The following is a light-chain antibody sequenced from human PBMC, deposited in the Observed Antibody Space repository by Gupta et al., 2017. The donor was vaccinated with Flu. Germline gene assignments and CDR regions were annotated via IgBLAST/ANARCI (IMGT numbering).Light chain of an antibody. CDR1: TSNVCSYNL. V-gene: IGLV2-23*01. CDR3: CSYGDTYVL. Sequence: QSALTHPASVSRSPGHSVTFSCPVTTSNVCSYNLVSWYQQHPGKAPKLMIYEATKRPSGVSNRFSASKSGNTASLTISGLQADDEADYYCCSYGDTYVLFGGGTKLTVL. CDR2: EAT. J-gene: IGLJ2*01.